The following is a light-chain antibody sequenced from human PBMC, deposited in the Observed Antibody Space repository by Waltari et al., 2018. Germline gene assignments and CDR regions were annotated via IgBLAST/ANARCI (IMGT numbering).Light chain of an antibody. CDR1: SGDIVGDY. Sequence: NFMLTQPHSVSESPGKTVTISCTRNSGDIVGDYVQWYQQRPGSAPTTVIYEDDQRPSGVPDRCSGSIDTSNSASFTISRLRTEDEADYYCQSYDNNIVLFGGGTKLTVL. CDR3: QSYDNNIVL. CDR2: EDD. J-gene: IGLJ2*01. V-gene: IGLV6-57*03.